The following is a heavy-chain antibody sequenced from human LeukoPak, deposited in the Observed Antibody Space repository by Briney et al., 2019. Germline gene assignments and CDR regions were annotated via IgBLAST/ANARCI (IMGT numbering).Heavy chain of an antibody. J-gene: IGHJ4*02. CDR2: ISYDGRDK. V-gene: IGHV3-30*03. D-gene: IGHD1-7*01. CDR3: ARETGNYYFDF. Sequence: GGPLRLSCAASGFPFSSSVMHCVRQAPGKGLEWVAAISYDGRDKYFADSVKGRFTISRDNSKNTVDLQVNGLRAEDTAVYYCARETGNYYFDFWGQGTLVTVSS. CDR1: GFPFSSSV.